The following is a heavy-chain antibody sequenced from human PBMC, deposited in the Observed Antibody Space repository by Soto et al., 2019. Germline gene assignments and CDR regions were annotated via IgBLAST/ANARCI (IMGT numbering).Heavy chain of an antibody. V-gene: IGHV1-8*01. Sequence: QVQLVQSGAEVKKPGASVKVSCKASGYTFTDYDINWVRQATGQGLEWMGWMNPNSGNTGYPQKFQGRITMTRKNSISTAYMELSSLRSEDTAVYYGARVESGYDSYYYYYMDVWGKGTTVTVSS. CDR1: GYTFTDYD. D-gene: IGHD5-12*01. CDR3: ARVESGYDSYYYYYMDV. J-gene: IGHJ6*03. CDR2: MNPNSGNT.